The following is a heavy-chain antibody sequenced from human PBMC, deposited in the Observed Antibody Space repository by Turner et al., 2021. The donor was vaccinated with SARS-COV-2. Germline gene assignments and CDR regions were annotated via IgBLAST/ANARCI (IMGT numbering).Heavy chain of an antibody. V-gene: IGHV3-23*01. CDR2: ISVSGGRT. J-gene: IGHJ5*02. CDR1: GFTFSSYA. Sequence: EVQLLESGGGLIQPGGSLRLSCVASGFTFSSYAMSWVRQPPGKGLEWVSSISVSGGRTYFADFVKGRFTISRDNFKNILYLQMNSLRAEDTAVYYCAKDPLSSRDGFDPWGQGTLVTVSS. D-gene: IGHD3-10*01. CDR3: AKDPLSSRDGFDP.